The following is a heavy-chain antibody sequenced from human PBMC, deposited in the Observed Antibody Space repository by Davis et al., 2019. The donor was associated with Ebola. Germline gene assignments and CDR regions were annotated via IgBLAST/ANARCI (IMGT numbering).Heavy chain of an antibody. J-gene: IGHJ5*02. CDR1: GFTVSSNY. V-gene: IGHV4-30-4*08. CDR3: ARVKGYGDVVFDP. Sequence: LRLSCAASGFTVSSNYMSWVRQAPGKGLEWIGYIYYSGSTYYNPSLKSRVTISVDTSKNQFSLKLSSVTAADTAVYYCARVKGYGDVVFDPWGQGTLVTVSS. D-gene: IGHD4-17*01. CDR2: IYYSGST.